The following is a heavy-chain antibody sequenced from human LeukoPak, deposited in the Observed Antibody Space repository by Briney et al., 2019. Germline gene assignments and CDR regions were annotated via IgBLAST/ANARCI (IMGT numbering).Heavy chain of an antibody. CDR2: IYYSGST. CDR1: GGSISSSSYY. Sequence: SETLSLTCTVSGGSISSSSYYWGWVRQPPGKGLEWIGSIYYSGSTYYNPSLKSRVTISVDTSKNQFSLKLSSVTAADTAVYYCARKRFFLLSSGGYFDYWGQGTLVTVSS. V-gene: IGHV4-39*01. CDR3: ARKRFFLLSSGGYFDY. D-gene: IGHD3-10*01. J-gene: IGHJ4*02.